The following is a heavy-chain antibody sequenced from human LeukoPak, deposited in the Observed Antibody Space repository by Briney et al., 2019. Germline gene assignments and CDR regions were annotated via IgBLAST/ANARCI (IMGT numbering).Heavy chain of an antibody. V-gene: IGHV3-7*01. CDR1: GFTFSSYW. J-gene: IGHJ4*02. CDR3: ARLEYSSSWYGGELDY. CDR2: IKQDGSEK. D-gene: IGHD6-13*01. Sequence: GGSLRLSCAASGFTFSSYWMSWVRQAPGKGLEWVANIKQDGSEKYYVDSVKGRFTISRDNAKNSLYLQMYSLRAEDTAVYYCARLEYSSSWYGGELDYWGQGTLVTVSS.